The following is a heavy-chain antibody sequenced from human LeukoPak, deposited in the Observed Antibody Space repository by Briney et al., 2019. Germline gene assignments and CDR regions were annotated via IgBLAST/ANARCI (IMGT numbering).Heavy chain of an antibody. CDR1: GFTFNSYA. D-gene: IGHD6-19*01. J-gene: IGHJ4*02. CDR2: TGGSDDNT. Sequence: PGGSLRLSCEGSGFTFNSYAFSWVRQAPGKGLEWVAVTGGSDDNTHYADSVKGRFTISRDNSEKRLFLQMNSLRPDDSALYYCTKDLMTGFSSGWYFAYWGQGTLVTVSS. V-gene: IGHV3-23*01. CDR3: TKDLMTGFSSGWYFAY.